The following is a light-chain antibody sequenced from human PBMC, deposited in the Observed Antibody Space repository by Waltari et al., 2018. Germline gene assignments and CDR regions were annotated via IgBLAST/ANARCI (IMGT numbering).Light chain of an antibody. CDR2: DVN. V-gene: IGLV2-14*03. CDR1: SNDVGGYNF. Sequence: QSALPQPASVSGSPGQSITISCGRSSNDVGGYNFVSWYQQHPGKAPKVIIYDVNKRPSGISSRFSGSKSDNTASLTISDLQTEDEADYYCGSYVNTRVLFVFGSGTKVTVL. CDR3: GSYVNTRVLFV. J-gene: IGLJ1*01.